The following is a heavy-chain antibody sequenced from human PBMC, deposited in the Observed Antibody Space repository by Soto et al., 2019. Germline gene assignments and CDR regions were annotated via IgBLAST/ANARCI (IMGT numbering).Heavy chain of an antibody. D-gene: IGHD4-17*01. CDR2: ISYDGSNK. Sequence: QVQLVESGGGVVQPGRSLRLSCAASGFTFSSYGMHWVRQAPGKGLEWVAVISYDGSNKYYADSVKGRFTISRDNSKNTLYLQMNSLRAEDTAVYYCAKPRILDYGGNSGFDYWGQGTLVTVSS. CDR1: GFTFSSYG. J-gene: IGHJ4*02. CDR3: AKPRILDYGGNSGFDY. V-gene: IGHV3-30*18.